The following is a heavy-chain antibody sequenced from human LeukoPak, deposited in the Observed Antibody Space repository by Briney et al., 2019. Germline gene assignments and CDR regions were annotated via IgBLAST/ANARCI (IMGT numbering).Heavy chain of an antibody. CDR3: AKDRYSDYSVLAVFDY. D-gene: IGHD4-11*01. CDR1: GFTFSSYA. V-gene: IGHV3-23*01. CDR2: MSGSGGST. J-gene: IGHJ4*02. Sequence: GGSLRLSCAASGFTFSSYAMSWVRQAPGKGLEWVSAMSGSGGSTYYADSVKGRFTISRDNSKNTLYLQMNSLRAEDTAVYYCAKDRYSDYSVLAVFDYWGQGTLVTVSS.